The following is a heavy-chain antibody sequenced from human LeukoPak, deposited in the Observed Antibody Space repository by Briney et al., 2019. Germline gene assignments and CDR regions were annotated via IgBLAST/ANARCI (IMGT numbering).Heavy chain of an antibody. V-gene: IGHV3-23*01. Sequence: GASLRLSCAASGFTFSSFGISWVRQAPGKGLEWVSTISGTGGRTHYADSVKGQFTISRDNSKNTLYLQMNSLRAEDTAVYYCAKESPVVTLADYWGQGTLVTVFS. J-gene: IGHJ4*02. CDR3: AKESPVVTLADY. D-gene: IGHD2-21*02. CDR1: GFTFSSFG. CDR2: ISGTGGRT.